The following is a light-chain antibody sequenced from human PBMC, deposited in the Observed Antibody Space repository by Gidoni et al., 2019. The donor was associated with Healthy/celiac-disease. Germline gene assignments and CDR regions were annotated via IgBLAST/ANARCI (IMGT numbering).Light chain of an antibody. CDR3: QVWDSSTWV. CDR1: NIGSKN. J-gene: IGLJ3*02. V-gene: IGLV3-9*01. Sequence: SSELPQPLSVSVALGQTARITCGGNNIGSKNVHWYQQKPGQAPVLVIYRDSNRPSGIPERFSGSNSGNTATLTISRAQAGDEADYYCQVWDSSTWVFGGGTKLTVL. CDR2: RDS.